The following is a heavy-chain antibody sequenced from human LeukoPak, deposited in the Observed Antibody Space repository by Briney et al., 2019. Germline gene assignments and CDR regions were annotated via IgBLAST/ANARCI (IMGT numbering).Heavy chain of an antibody. D-gene: IGHD2-15*01. J-gene: IGHJ6*02. Sequence: AGRSLRLSCAASGFTFSNYIMQWVRKAPGKGQERGTVISYDGNIKYYADSVKGRFTISRDNSKNTLYLQMNSLRAEDTAVYYCASYCSGGSCSLPGMDVWGQGTTVTVSS. CDR2: ISYDGNIK. V-gene: IGHV3-30*03. CDR3: ASYCSGGSCSLPGMDV. CDR1: GFTFSNYI.